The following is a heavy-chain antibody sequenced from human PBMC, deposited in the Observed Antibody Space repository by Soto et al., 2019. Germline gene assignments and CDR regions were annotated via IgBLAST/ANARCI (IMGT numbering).Heavy chain of an antibody. J-gene: IGHJ6*02. CDR3: ARSEEDSDYYYYGMDV. Sequence: PSQTLSLTCVGSGDTVSSNIVAWNWVRQSPSRGLEWLGRKYYRSRWYSDYAVSVRSRIAINADTSKNQVSLQLNSVTPEDTAVYYCARSEEDSDYYYYGMDVWGQGTTVTVSS. CDR2: KYYRSRWYS. V-gene: IGHV6-1*01. CDR1: GDTVSSNIVA. D-gene: IGHD2-15*01.